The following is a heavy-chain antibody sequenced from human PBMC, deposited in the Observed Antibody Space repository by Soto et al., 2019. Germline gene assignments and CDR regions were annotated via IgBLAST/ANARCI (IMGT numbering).Heavy chain of an antibody. V-gene: IGHV1-69*13. Sequence: SVKVSCKAAGGTFSSYSISWVRQAPGQGLEWMGGIIPIFGTANYAQKFQGRVTITADESTSTAYMELSSLRSEDTAVYYCARLNPDIVLMDVWGQGTTVTVS. CDR2: IIPIFGTA. D-gene: IGHD2-8*01. CDR3: ARLNPDIVLMDV. CDR1: GGTFSSYS. J-gene: IGHJ6*02.